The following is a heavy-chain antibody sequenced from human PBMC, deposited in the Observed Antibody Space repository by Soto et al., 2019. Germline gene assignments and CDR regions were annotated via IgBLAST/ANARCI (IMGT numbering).Heavy chain of an antibody. V-gene: IGHV3-23*01. CDR3: AKVVAVAANGDYLDY. D-gene: IGHD6-19*01. J-gene: IGHJ4*02. CDR1: GFTFSSYA. CDR2: ISGSGGST. Sequence: EVQLLESGGGLVQPGGSLRLSCAASGFTFSSYAMSWVRQAPGKGLEWVSAISGSGGSTYYADSVKGRFTITRDNSKNTRYLQMNSLRAEDTAVYYWAKVVAVAANGDYLDYWGQGTLVTVSS.